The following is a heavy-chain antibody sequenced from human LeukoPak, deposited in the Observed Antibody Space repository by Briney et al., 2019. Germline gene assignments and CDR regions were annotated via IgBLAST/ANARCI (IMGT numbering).Heavy chain of an antibody. CDR1: GFTFSSYA. CDR3: ARDPSRYHYFDY. V-gene: IGHV3-30*04. J-gene: IGHJ4*02. Sequence: GGSLRLSCAASGFTFSSYAMHWVRQAPGKGLEWVAVISYDGSNKYYADSVKGRFTISRDNSKNTLYLQMNSLRAEDTAVYYCARDPSRYHYFDYWGQGTLVAVSS. CDR2: ISYDGSNK. D-gene: IGHD1-26*01.